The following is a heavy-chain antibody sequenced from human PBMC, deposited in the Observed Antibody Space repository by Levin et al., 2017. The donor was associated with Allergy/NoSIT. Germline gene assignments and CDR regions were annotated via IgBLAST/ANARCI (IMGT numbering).Heavy chain of an antibody. V-gene: IGHV1-2*02. CDR1: GYTFTGYY. CDR3: ARRFLTWSGSEPMIDP. Sequence: GESLKISCKASGYTFTGYYMHWVRQAPGQGLEWMGWINPNSGGTNYAQKFQGRVTMTRDTSISTAYMELSRLRSDDTAVYYCARRFLTWSGSEPMIDPWGQGTLVTVSS. CDR2: INPNSGGT. J-gene: IGHJ5*02. D-gene: IGHD3-3*01.